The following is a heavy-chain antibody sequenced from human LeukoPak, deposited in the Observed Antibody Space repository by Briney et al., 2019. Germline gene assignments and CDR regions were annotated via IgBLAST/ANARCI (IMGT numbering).Heavy chain of an antibody. V-gene: IGHV4-34*01. D-gene: IGHD5-18*01. CDR3: ARGQGYSYGDFDY. J-gene: IGHJ4*02. Sequence: KPSETLSLTCAVYGGSFSGYYWSWIRQPPGKGLEWIGEINHSGSTNYNPSLKSRVTISVDTSKNQFSLKLSSVTAADTAVYYCARGQGYSYGDFDYWGQGTLVTVSS. CDR2: INHSGST. CDR1: GGSFSGYY.